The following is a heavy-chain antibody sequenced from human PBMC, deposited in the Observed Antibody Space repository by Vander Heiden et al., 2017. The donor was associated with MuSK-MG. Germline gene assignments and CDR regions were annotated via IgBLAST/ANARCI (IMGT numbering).Heavy chain of an antibody. CDR3: ARYRTSIPARRTDY. Sequence: ELQPLESGAGSAQPAGSLRLGRAASGSALSSYWMHWVRPSPVEELVWVSRLNSDGSSKRYADAGKGRFTMSRDNAKHTLYRQMNRMSAEETAVFCCARYRTSIPARRTDYWGQGTMVTVYS. D-gene: IGHD6-6*01. CDR2: LNSDGSSK. V-gene: IGHV3-74*01. J-gene: IGHJ4*02. CDR1: GSALSSYW.